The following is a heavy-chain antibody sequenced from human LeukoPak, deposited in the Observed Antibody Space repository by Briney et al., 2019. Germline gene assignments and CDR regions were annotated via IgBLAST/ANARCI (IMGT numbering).Heavy chain of an antibody. D-gene: IGHD3-10*01. Sequence: VASVKVSCKASGGTFSSYAISWVRQAPGQGLEWMGGIIPISGTANYAQKFQGRVTITTDESTSTAYMELSSLRSEDTAVYYCARGPMFGSGSYYNYWGQGTLVTVSS. CDR2: IIPISGTA. V-gene: IGHV1-69*05. CDR3: ARGPMFGSGSYYNY. J-gene: IGHJ4*02. CDR1: GGTFSSYA.